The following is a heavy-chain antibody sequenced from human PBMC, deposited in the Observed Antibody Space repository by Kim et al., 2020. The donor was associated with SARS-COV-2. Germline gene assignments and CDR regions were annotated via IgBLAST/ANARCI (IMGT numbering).Heavy chain of an antibody. Sequence: KFQGRVTMTRDTSTSTVYMELSSLRSEDTAVYYCARAGTSYGSYNWFDPWGQGTLVTVSS. CDR3: ARAGTSYGSYNWFDP. V-gene: IGHV1-46*01. J-gene: IGHJ5*02. D-gene: IGHD2-2*01.